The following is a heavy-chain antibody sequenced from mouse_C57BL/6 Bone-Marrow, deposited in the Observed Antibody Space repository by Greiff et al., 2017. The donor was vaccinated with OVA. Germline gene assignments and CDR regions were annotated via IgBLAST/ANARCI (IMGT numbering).Heavy chain of an antibody. D-gene: IGHD4-1*01. V-gene: IGHV1-81*01. CDR1: GYTFTSYG. J-gene: IGHJ2*01. Sequence: QVQLKESGAELARPGASVKLSCKASGYTFTSYGISWVKQRTGQGLEWIGEIYPRSGNTYYNEKFKGKATLTADKSSSTAYMELRSLTSEDSAVYFCARLDWDVSGYWGQGTTLTVSS. CDR2: IYPRSGNT. CDR3: ARLDWDVSGY.